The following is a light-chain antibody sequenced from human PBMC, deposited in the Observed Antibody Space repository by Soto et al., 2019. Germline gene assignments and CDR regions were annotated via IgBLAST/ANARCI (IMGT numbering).Light chain of an antibody. Sequence: DVVMTQSPLSLPVTIGRPTYISCSSNQSLVHSDGIAYFSWFQQRPGRSPRRLIYEVSNRDSGVPARFSGSGSGTDFALKISRVEAEDVGVYYCMQGTHWPITFGQGTRLEIK. CDR3: MQGTHWPIT. CDR2: EVS. CDR1: QSLVHSDGIAY. V-gene: IGKV2-30*02. J-gene: IGKJ5*01.